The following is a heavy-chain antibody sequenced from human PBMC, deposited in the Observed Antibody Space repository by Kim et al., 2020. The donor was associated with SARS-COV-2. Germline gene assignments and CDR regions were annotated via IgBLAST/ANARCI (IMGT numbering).Heavy chain of an antibody. CDR2: VHYIGSS. D-gene: IGHD4-17*01. CDR3: ATLGHDYGDYVRN. J-gene: IGHJ4*02. V-gene: IGHV4-39*01. CDR1: GDSISSSNSY. Sequence: SETLSLTCTVSGDSISSSNSYWGWIRQPPGKGLEWIGSVHYIGSSYYNPSLKSRVTISIDTSRNQFSLKLSSVTAADTSVYFCATLGHDYGDYVRNWGQGTLVPVSS.